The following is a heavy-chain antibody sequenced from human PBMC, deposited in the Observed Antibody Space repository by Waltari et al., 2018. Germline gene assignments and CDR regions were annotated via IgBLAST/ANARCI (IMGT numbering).Heavy chain of an antibody. V-gene: IGHV3-48*01. Sequence: EVQLVESGGGLVQPGGSLRLSCAASGFTFGTYSMCWVGKAPGKGLEWVSYISSSSSAINYADSVKGRFTISRDNARNSLFLQMNSLRVEDTAVYYCAREYSSSSGKVFDYWGQGTLVTVSS. D-gene: IGHD6-6*01. CDR2: ISSSSSAI. CDR1: GFTFGTYS. J-gene: IGHJ4*02. CDR3: AREYSSSSGKVFDY.